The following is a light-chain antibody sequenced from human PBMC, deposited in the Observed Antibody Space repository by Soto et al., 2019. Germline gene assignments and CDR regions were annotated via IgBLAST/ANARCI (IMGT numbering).Light chain of an antibody. J-gene: IGLJ1*01. CDR3: ISYTSDDVRYV. Sequence: QSALTQPAYVSRTPGQSLTISCTGSNSDVGIYDFVSWYQHHPGRAPKLIVSEVSHRPSGVSNRFSGSKSGNTASLTISGLQSEDEADYYCISYTSDDVRYVFGTGTKLTVL. CDR1: NSDVGIYDF. V-gene: IGLV2-14*01. CDR2: EVS.